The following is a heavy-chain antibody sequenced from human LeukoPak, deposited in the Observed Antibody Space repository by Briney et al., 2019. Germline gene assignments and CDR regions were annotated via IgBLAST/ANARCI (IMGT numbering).Heavy chain of an antibody. V-gene: IGHV1-69*13. D-gene: IGHD2-21*02. CDR1: GGTFSSYA. CDR2: IIPIFGTA. Sequence: ASVKVSCKASGGTFSSYAISWVRQAPGQGLEWMGGIIPIFGTANYAQKFQGRVTITADESTSTVYMELSSLRSEDTAVYYCARDHAYCGGDCYYRGDAFDIWGQGTMVTVSS. CDR3: ARDHAYCGGDCYYRGDAFDI. J-gene: IGHJ3*02.